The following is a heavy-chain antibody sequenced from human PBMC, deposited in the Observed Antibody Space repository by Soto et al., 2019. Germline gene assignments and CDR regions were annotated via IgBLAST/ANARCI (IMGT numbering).Heavy chain of an antibody. CDR1: GYTFTSYG. D-gene: IGHD3-10*01. CDR3: ARALNNYGSGRVGSY. Sequence: VASVKVSCKASGYTFTSYGISWVRQAPGQGLEWMGWISAYNGNTNYAQKLQGRVTMTTDTSTSTAYMELRSLRSDDTAVYYCARALNNYGSGRVGSYWGQGTLVTVSS. V-gene: IGHV1-18*01. CDR2: ISAYNGNT. J-gene: IGHJ4*02.